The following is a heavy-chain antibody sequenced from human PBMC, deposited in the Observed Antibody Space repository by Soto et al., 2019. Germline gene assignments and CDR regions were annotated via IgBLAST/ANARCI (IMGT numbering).Heavy chain of an antibody. CDR3: ARDNWNFFYYYGMDV. Sequence: PSETLSLTCTVSGGSIISYYWSWIRQPPGKGLEWIGYIYYSGSTNYNPSLKSRVTISVDTSKNQFSLKLSSVTAADTAVYYCARDNWNFFYYYGMDVWGQGTTVTVSS. CDR2: IYYSGST. J-gene: IGHJ6*02. D-gene: IGHD1-7*01. CDR1: GGSIISYY. V-gene: IGHV4-59*01.